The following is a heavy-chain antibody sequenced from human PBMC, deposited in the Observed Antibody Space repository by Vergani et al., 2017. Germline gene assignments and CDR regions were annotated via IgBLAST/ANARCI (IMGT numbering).Heavy chain of an antibody. CDR1: GFTVSSNY. CDR2: IYSGGST. J-gene: IGHJ4*02. Sequence: EVQLVESGGGLVQPGGSLRLSCAASGFTVSSNYMSWVRQAPGKGLEWVSVIYSGGSTYYADSVKGRFTISRDNSKNTLYLQMNSLRADDTAVYYCAREILPHSLFDYWGQGTLVTVSS. D-gene: IGHD4-11*01. CDR3: AREILPHSLFDY. V-gene: IGHV3-66*02.